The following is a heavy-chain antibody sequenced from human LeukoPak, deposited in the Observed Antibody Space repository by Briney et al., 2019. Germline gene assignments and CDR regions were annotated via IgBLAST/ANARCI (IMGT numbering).Heavy chain of an antibody. V-gene: IGHV3-23*01. CDR2: ISKSGDHT. CDR1: GFTFNNYA. Sequence: GGSLRLSCAVSGFTFNNYAMSWVRQAPGKGLEWVSAISKSGDHTYYAASAKGRFTIYRDNSKNTQYLQMNSLRAEDTAVYYCATSWGPDTSAFRWGRDGMDVWGQGTTVIVS. J-gene: IGHJ6*02. D-gene: IGHD3-16*01. CDR3: ATSWGPDTSAFRWGRDGMDV.